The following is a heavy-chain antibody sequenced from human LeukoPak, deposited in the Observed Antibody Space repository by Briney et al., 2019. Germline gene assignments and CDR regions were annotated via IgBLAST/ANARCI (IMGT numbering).Heavy chain of an antibody. J-gene: IGHJ3*02. V-gene: IGHV4-59*01. CDR1: DGSFTTYY. D-gene: IGHD4-23*01. CDR3: ARIRRGGNFAFDI. CDR2: IYYSGST. Sequence: PSETLSLTCTVSDGSFTTYYWSWIRRPPGQGLEWMGYIYYSGSTIYDPSLKSRVTISVGTAKNQLSLKLTSVAAADTAVYYCARIRRGGNFAFDIWGQGTMVTVSS.